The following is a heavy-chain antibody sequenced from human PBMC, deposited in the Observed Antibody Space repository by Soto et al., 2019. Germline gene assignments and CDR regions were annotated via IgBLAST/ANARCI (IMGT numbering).Heavy chain of an antibody. CDR3: ARDRFDYYDSSGYWRFDP. V-gene: IGHV3-48*01. CDR2: ISSSSRTI. Sequence: EVQLVESGGGLVQPGWSLRLSCAASGFTFSSYSMNWVRQAPGKGLEWVSYISSSSRTIYYAGSVKGRFTISRDNAKNSVYLAMNSLRAEDTAVYYCARDRFDYYDSSGYWRFDPWGQGTLVTVSS. J-gene: IGHJ5*02. D-gene: IGHD3-22*01. CDR1: GFTFSSYS.